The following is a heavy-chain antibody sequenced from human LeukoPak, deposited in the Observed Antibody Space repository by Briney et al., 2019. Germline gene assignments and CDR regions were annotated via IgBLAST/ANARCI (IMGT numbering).Heavy chain of an antibody. D-gene: IGHD6-6*01. CDR1: GYTFTSYG. Sequence: GASVKVSCKASGYTFTSYGISWVRQARGQGLEGMGWISAYNGNTNYAQKLQGRVTMTTDTSTSTAYMELRSLRSDGTAVYYCAIVRSSGAFDIWGQGTMVTVSS. J-gene: IGHJ3*02. CDR2: ISAYNGNT. V-gene: IGHV1-18*04. CDR3: AIVRSSGAFDI.